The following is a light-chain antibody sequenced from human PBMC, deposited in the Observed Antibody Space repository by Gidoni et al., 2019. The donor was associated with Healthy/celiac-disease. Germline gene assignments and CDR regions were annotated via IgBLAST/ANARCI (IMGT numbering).Light chain of an antibody. CDR2: GAS. J-gene: IGKJ2*01. CDR3: QQYGSSPRT. CDR1: QSVSSSY. V-gene: IGKV3-20*01. Sequence: EIVLTQSPGTLSSSPGERATLSCRASQSVSSSYLVWYQQRPGQAPMLLIYGASSRATGIPDRFSGSVSGTYFTLTISILEPEDFAVYYCQQYGSSPRTFGQGTKLEIK.